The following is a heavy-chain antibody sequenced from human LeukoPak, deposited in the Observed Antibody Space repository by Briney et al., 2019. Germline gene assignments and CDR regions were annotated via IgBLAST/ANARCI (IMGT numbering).Heavy chain of an antibody. J-gene: IGHJ4*02. CDR3: ARGLNIAAAGYYFDY. D-gene: IGHD6-13*01. Sequence: ASVKVSCKASGYTFTSYDINWVRQATGQGLEWRGRMNPNSGNAGYAQKFQGRVTMTRNTSISTAYMELSSLRSEDTAVYYCARGLNIAAAGYYFDYWGQGTLVTVSS. V-gene: IGHV1-8*01. CDR2: MNPNSGNA. CDR1: GYTFTSYD.